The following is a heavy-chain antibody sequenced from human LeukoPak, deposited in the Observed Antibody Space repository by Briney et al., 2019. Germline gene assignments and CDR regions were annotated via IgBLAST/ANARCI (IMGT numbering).Heavy chain of an antibody. CDR1: GGSVSSSSYY. V-gene: IGHV4-39*01. D-gene: IGHD2-2*01. CDR3: ARHVGLIVVVPAVKRWFDP. CDR2: VYYSGST. Sequence: PSETLSLTCTVSGGSVSSSSYYWGWIRQPPGKGLERLGRVYYSGSTYYNPSLKSRVTISVDTSKNQFSLKLSSVTAADTAVYYCARHVGLIVVVPAVKRWFDPWGQGTLVTVSS. J-gene: IGHJ5*02.